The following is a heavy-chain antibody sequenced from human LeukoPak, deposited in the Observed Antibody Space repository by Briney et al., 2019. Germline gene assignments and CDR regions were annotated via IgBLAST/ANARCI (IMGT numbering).Heavy chain of an antibody. D-gene: IGHD2-15*01. Sequence: ASVKVSCKASGYTFTSYDINWVRQATGQGLEWMGWMNPNSGNTGYAQKFPGRVTITKKTSISTAYMELSSLRSEDTAVYYCARGCSGGSCYYYYYMDVWGKGTTVTVSS. J-gene: IGHJ6*03. V-gene: IGHV1-8*03. CDR3: ARGCSGGSCYYYYYMDV. CDR2: MNPNSGNT. CDR1: GYTFTSYD.